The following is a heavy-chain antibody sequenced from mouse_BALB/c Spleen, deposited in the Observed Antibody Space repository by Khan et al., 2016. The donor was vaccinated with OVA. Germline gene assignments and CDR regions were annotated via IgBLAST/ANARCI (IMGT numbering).Heavy chain of an antibody. CDR3: TRRNWDVAWFAY. V-gene: IGHV1-5*01. J-gene: IGHJ3*01. CDR1: GYTFTSYW. Sequence: IQLVQSGTVLARPGASVKLSCKASGYTFTSYWMHWVQQRPGQGLEWIGDIYPGNTDTYYNQKFKGKAKLTAVTSTSTAYLELSSLTNEDSAVYYCTRRNWDVAWFAYWGQGTLVTVSA. CDR2: IYPGNTDT. D-gene: IGHD4-1*01.